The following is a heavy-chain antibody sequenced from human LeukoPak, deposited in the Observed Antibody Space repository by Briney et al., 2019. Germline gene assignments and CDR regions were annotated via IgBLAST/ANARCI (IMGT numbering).Heavy chain of an antibody. D-gene: IGHD3-10*01. CDR3: ARDPRGLRGVLYYFDY. Sequence: QPGGSLRLSCAASGFTFSNYAIHWVRQAPGKGLEWVAVISYDGSNKYYADSVKGRFTISRDNAKNTLYLQMNSLRAEDTAVYYCARDPRGLRGVLYYFDYWGQGTLVTVSS. J-gene: IGHJ4*02. CDR2: ISYDGSNK. CDR1: GFTFSNYA. V-gene: IGHV3-30-3*01.